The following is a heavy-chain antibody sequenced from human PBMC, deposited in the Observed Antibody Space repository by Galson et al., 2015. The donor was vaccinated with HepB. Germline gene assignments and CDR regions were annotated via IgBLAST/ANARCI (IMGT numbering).Heavy chain of an antibody. Sequence: SLRPSCAASGFTVRNHGMHWVRQAAGKGQEWLAFPAYDGSSEQYADSVKGRFTLSRDTSKNTVHLQMYSLRVEDTGVYYCVREQGYGGYRTSDYWGQGTPVTVSS. V-gene: IGHV3-30*02. CDR2: PAYDGSSE. D-gene: IGHD4-17*01. CDR1: GFTVRNHG. J-gene: IGHJ4*02. CDR3: VREQGYGGYRTSDY.